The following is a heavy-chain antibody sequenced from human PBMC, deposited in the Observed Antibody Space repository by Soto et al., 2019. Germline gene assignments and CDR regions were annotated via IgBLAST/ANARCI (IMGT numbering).Heavy chain of an antibody. CDR1: GGSISSGGYY. Sequence: QMQLQESGPGLVKPSQTLSLTCTVSGGSISSGGYYWSWIRQHPGKGLEWIGYIYYSGSPYYNPSLKRRVTISVDTSKNQFSLKLSSVTAADTAVYYCARDLKVGLQSWFDPWGQGTLVTVSS. CDR3: ARDLKVGLQSWFDP. V-gene: IGHV4-31*03. D-gene: IGHD4-4*01. J-gene: IGHJ5*02. CDR2: IYYSGSP.